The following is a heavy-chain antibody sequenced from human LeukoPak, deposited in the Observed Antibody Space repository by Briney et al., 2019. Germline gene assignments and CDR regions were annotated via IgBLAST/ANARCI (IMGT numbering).Heavy chain of an antibody. V-gene: IGHV4-59*01. CDR3: ARDLGYYDFWSGYYNWFDP. D-gene: IGHD3-3*01. Sequence: PSETLSLTCTVSGGSISSYYWSWIRQLPGKGLEWIGYIYYSGSTNYNPSLKSRVTISVDTSKNQFSLKLSSVTAADTAVYYCARDLGYYDFWSGYYNWFDPWGQGTLVTVSS. CDR2: IYYSGST. CDR1: GGSISSYY. J-gene: IGHJ5*02.